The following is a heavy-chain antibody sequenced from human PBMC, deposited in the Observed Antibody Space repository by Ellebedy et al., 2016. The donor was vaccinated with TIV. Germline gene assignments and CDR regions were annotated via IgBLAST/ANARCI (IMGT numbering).Heavy chain of an antibody. CDR3: ARVRPINLLYSSSSYWFGP. D-gene: IGHD6-6*01. CDR1: GGSFSGYS. V-gene: IGHV4-34*01. CDR2: ISHNGNT. Sequence: LETLSLTXAVYGGSFSGYSWSWIRQPPGRGLEWIGEISHNGNTNYKPSLKSRVTISVDTSRNQFTLNLTSVTAADTAVYYCARVRPINLLYSSSSYWFGPWGQGTLVTVSS. J-gene: IGHJ5*02.